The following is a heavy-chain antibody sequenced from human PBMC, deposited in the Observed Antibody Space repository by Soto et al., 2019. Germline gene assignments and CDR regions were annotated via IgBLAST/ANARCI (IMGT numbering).Heavy chain of an antibody. CDR1: GFTFSSYG. J-gene: IGHJ5*02. D-gene: IGHD3-22*01. CDR3: AKEPGGYYDSSAGTNWFDP. V-gene: IGHV3-30*18. Sequence: QVQLVESGGGVVQPGRSLRLSCAASGFTFSSYGMHWVRQAPGKGLEWVAVISYDGSNKYYADSVKGRFTISRDNSKNTLYLQMNSLRAEDTAVYYCAKEPGGYYDSSAGTNWFDPWGQGTLVTVSS. CDR2: ISYDGSNK.